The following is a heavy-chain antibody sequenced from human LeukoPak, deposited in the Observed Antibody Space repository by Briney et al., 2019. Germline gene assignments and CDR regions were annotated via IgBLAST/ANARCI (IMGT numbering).Heavy chain of an antibody. CDR3: ARDSPRISDVWS. CDR2: IIPILATT. D-gene: IGHD3-3*02. J-gene: IGHJ4*02. V-gene: IGHV1-69*13. CDR1: GGTFSSYA. Sequence: SVKVSCKASGGTFSSYAISWVRQAPGQGLEWMGGIIPILATTNYAQKFQGRVTITADESTNTAYMELSSLRSGDTAIYYCARDSPRISDVWSWGQGTLVTVSP.